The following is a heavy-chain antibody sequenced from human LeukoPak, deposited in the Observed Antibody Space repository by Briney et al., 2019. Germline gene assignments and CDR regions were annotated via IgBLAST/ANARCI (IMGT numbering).Heavy chain of an antibody. V-gene: IGHV3-7*01. CDR2: IKQGGSEK. CDR1: GFSFSYFW. CDR3: ARDAEVGTLFGVLSRYNWFDP. D-gene: IGHD3-3*01. Sequence: GGSLRLSCAASGFSFSYFWMSWVRQAPGKGLEWVANIKQGGSEKYYVDSVKGRFTISRDNAKKSLYPQMNSLRAEDTAVYYCARDAEVGTLFGVLSRYNWFDPWGQGALVTVSS. J-gene: IGHJ5*02.